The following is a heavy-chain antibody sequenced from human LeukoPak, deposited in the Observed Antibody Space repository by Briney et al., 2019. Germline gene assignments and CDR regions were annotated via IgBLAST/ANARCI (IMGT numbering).Heavy chain of an antibody. CDR3: ARSFRQQPGDTYYYYMDV. CDR1: GYTFTSYY. D-gene: IGHD6-13*01. V-gene: IGHV1-46*01. J-gene: IGHJ6*03. Sequence: ASVKVSCKASGYTFTSYYMHWVRQAPGQGLEWMGIINPSGGSTSYAQKFQGRVTMTRDTSTSTVYMELSSLRSEDTAVYYCARSFRQQPGDTYYYYMDVWGKGTTVTISS. CDR2: INPSGGST.